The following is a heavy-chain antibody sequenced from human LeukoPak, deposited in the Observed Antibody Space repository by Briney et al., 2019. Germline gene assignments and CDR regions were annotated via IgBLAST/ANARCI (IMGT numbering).Heavy chain of an antibody. J-gene: IGHJ4*02. Sequence: PGGSLRLSCAASGFTFSTYAMHGVRQAPGKGLEWVAVISYDGSNRYADSVKGRFTISRDSSRHTVYLQMNSLRDEDTAVYYCARDQGYCTTTSCYSIGGYFDYWGQGTLVTVSS. CDR2: ISYDGSNR. CDR1: GFTFSTYA. CDR3: ARDQGYCTTTSCYSIGGYFDY. V-gene: IGHV3-30-3*01. D-gene: IGHD2-2*01.